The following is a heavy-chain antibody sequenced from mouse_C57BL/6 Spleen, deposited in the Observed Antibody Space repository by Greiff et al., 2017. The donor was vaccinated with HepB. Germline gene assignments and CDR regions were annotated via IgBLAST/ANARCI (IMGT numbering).Heavy chain of an antibody. Sequence: EVKLEESGGGLVKPGGSLKLSCAASGFTFSSYAMSWVRQTPEKRLEWVATISDGGSYTYYPDNVKGRFTISRDNAKNNLYLQMSHLKSEDTAMYYCARNYGSSCAMDYWGQGTSVTVSS. CDR1: GFTFSSYA. J-gene: IGHJ4*01. V-gene: IGHV5-4*03. D-gene: IGHD1-1*01. CDR3: ARNYGSSCAMDY. CDR2: ISDGGSYT.